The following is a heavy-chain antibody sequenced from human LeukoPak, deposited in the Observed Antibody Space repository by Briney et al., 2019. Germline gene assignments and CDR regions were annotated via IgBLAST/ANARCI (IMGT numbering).Heavy chain of an antibody. J-gene: IGHJ5*02. CDR3: PRGPYHRLAMPTWFDA. CDR1: GFTFSTYA. V-gene: IGHV3-64*01. D-gene: IGHD5-24*01. CDR2: IDHSGRSA. Sequence: PGGSLRLSCAASGFTFSTYAVRWVRQAAGERLEYVSAIDHSGRSARDGNFVRGRFNISSDNSKNILFLQMASLKTEDTAGYYCPRGPYHRLAMPTWFDAWGQGALVTVSS.